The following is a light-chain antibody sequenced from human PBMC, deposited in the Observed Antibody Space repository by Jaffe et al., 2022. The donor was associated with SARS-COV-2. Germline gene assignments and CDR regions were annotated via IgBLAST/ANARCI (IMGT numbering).Light chain of an antibody. V-gene: IGKV2-30*01. CDR3: MQYVDWPHT. CDR1: QSLGNNDENIL. J-gene: IGKJ2*01. Sequence: DVVMTQSPLSLPVTLGQPASISCRSSQSLGNNDENILLDWFQQRPGQSPRRLIYGVSKRDSGVPDRFSGSGSGTDFTLKISRVEADDLGVYYCMQYVDWPHTFGQGTKVEIK. CDR2: GVS.